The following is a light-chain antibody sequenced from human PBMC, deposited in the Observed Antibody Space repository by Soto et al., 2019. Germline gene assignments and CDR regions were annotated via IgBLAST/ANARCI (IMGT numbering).Light chain of an antibody. J-gene: IGKJ5*01. CDR3: QQRHMWPIT. V-gene: IGKV3-15*01. Sequence: EIVMTQCPATLSVSPGESATLSCRASQSVITNLAWYQQKPGQAPRLLIYGASTRATGTPARFSGSGSGTDFTLTISSLEPEDSAVYYCQQRHMWPITFGQGTRLEIK. CDR2: GAS. CDR1: QSVITN.